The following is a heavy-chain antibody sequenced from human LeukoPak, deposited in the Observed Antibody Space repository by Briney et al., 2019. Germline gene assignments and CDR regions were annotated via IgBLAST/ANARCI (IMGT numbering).Heavy chain of an antibody. Sequence: PSETLSLTCAVYGGSFSGYYWSWIRQPPGKGLEWIGEINHSGSTNYNPSLKSRVTISVDTSKNQFSLKLSSVTAADTAVYYCARGATRLYYYGMDVWGQGTTVTVSS. V-gene: IGHV4-34*01. CDR2: INHSGST. CDR1: GGSFSGYY. CDR3: ARGATRLYYYGMDV. J-gene: IGHJ6*02. D-gene: IGHD5-24*01.